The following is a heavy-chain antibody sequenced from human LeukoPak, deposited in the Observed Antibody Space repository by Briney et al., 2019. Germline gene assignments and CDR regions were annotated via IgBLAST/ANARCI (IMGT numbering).Heavy chain of an antibody. CDR3: VRNYYATSADYDY. J-gene: IGHJ4*02. CDR2: ISGNGEST. D-gene: IGHD3-22*01. V-gene: IGHV3-64D*06. Sequence: GSLRLSCSASGFTFSRHSMNWVRQGPGKGLEYVSAISGNGESTYYADSVKDRFSISRDNSKNTLYLQMRSLRDEDTAVYYCVRNYYATSADYDYWGQGTLVTVSS. CDR1: GFTFSRHS.